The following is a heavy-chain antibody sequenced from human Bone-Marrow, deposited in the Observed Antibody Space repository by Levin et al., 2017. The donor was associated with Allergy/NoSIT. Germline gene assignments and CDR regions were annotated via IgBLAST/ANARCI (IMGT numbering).Heavy chain of an antibody. D-gene: IGHD3-22*01. Sequence: ASVKVSCKASGYTFTSYDINWVRQATGQGLEWMGWMNPNSGNIGYAQKFQGRVTMTRNTSISTAYMELSSLRSEDTAVYYCVLGRHYYDSSANYGMDVWGQGTTVTVSS. CDR1: GYTFTSYD. V-gene: IGHV1-8*01. J-gene: IGHJ6*02. CDR3: VLGRHYYDSSANYGMDV. CDR2: MNPNSGNI.